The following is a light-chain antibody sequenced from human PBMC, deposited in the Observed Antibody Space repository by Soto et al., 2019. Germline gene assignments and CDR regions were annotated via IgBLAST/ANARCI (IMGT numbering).Light chain of an antibody. CDR1: SNDVGGYNY. CDR2: EVT. CDR3: TLYAGSNNFYG. J-gene: IGLJ1*01. Sequence: QSVLTQPPSASGSPGQPVTISCTGTSNDVGGYNYVSWYQQHPGKAPKLIIYEVTQRPSGVPDRFSGSKSGNTASLTVSGLQAEDEADYYCTLYAGSNNFYGFGTGTKVTVL. V-gene: IGLV2-8*01.